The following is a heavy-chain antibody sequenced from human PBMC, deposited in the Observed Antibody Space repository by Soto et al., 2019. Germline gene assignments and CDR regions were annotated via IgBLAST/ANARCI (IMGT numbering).Heavy chain of an antibody. CDR2: IYYSGST. CDR3: AGLYYYGSGSYDDY. Sequence: LSLTCTVSGGSISSSSYYWGWIRQPPGKGLEWIGSIYYSGSTYYNPSVKSRVTISVDTSKNQFSLKLSSVTAADTAVYYCAGLYYYGSGSYDDYWGQGTLVTVSS. CDR1: GGSISSSSYY. V-gene: IGHV4-39*01. D-gene: IGHD3-10*01. J-gene: IGHJ4*02.